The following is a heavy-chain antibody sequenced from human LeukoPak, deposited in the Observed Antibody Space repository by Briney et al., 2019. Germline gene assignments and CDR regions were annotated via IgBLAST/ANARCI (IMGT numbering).Heavy chain of an antibody. V-gene: IGHV3-23*01. J-gene: IGHJ3*02. CDR2: ISGSGGST. CDR3: AKDSPSHIVVVPAAILDAFDI. D-gene: IGHD2-2*01. Sequence: GGSLRLSCAPSGFTFSSYAMSWVRQAPGKGLEWVSTISGSGGSTYYADSVKGRFTISRDNSKNTLYLQMNSLRAEDTAVYYCAKDSPSHIVVVPAAILDAFDIWGQGTMVTVSS. CDR1: GFTFSSYA.